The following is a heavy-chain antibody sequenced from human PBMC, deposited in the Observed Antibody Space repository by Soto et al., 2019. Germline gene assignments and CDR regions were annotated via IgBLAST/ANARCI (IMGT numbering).Heavy chain of an antibody. V-gene: IGHV4-59*01. CDR2: IYYSGST. CDR3: AREDNGPEWELFRFDP. CDR1: GGSISSYY. D-gene: IGHD1-26*01. J-gene: IGHJ5*02. Sequence: QVQLQESGPGLVKPSETLSLTCTVSGGSISSYYWSWIRQPPGKGLEWIGYIYYSGSTNYNPSLKSRVTISVDTSKNQFSLKLSSVTAADTAVYYCAREDNGPEWELFRFDPWGQGTLVTVSS.